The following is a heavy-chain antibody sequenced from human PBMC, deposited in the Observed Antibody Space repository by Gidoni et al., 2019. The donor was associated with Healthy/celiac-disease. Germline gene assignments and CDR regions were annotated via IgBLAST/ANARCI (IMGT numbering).Heavy chain of an antibody. CDR1: GFPFSRSA. J-gene: IGHJ4*02. CDR2: ISGSGGST. D-gene: IGHD3-16*02. V-gene: IGHV3-23*01. CDR3: AKYYDYVWGSYRHFDY. Sequence: EVPLLESGGGLVQPGGSLRLSCAASGFPFSRSAMSWVRQAPGKGLEWVAAISGSGGSTYYADSVKGRFTISRDNSKNTLYLQMNSLRAEDTAVYYCAKYYDYVWGSYRHFDYWGQGTLVTVSS.